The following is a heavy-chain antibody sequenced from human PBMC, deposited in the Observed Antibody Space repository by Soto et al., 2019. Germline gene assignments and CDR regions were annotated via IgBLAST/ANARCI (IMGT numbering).Heavy chain of an antibody. CDR3: YPGGGAAAGTY. D-gene: IGHD6-13*01. Sequence: GGSLRLSCTASGFTFSNAWMSWVRQAPGKGLEWVGRIKSKTDGGTTDYAAPVKARFTISRDDSKHTLYLQMNSLKTEDTAVSYCYPGGGAAAGTYWGQGTPVTVSS. V-gene: IGHV3-15*01. CDR2: IKSKTDGGTT. CDR1: GFTFSNAW. J-gene: IGHJ4*02.